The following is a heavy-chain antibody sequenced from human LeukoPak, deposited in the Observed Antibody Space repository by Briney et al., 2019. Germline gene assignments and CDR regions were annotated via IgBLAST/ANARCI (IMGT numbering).Heavy chain of an antibody. J-gene: IGHJ1*01. Sequence: SGGSLRLSCAASGFTFSSYAMSWGRQAAGKGLEWVSAMCGSGGITDYADSVKGRFTISRDNSKNTLYLQMNSLRAEDTAVYYCAKDPGVVVRNRYFQHWGQGTLVTVSS. CDR2: MCGSGGIT. CDR3: AKDPGVVVRNRYFQH. D-gene: IGHD3-22*01. V-gene: IGHV3-23*01. CDR1: GFTFSSYA.